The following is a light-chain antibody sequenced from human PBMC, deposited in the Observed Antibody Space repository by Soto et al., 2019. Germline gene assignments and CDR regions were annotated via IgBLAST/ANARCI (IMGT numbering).Light chain of an antibody. CDR2: GAS. CDR1: QSVSSSY. V-gene: IGKV3-20*01. Sequence: EIVLTQSPGTLSLSPGERSTLCLMASQSVSSSYLAWYQQKPGQAPRLLIYGASSRATGIPDRFSGSGSGTDFTLTISRLEPEDFAVYYCQQYGSSGTFGQGTKVDIK. J-gene: IGKJ1*01. CDR3: QQYGSSGT.